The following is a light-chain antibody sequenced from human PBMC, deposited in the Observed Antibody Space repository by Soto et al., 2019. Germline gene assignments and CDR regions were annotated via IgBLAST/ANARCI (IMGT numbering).Light chain of an antibody. CDR1: QTVSSY. J-gene: IGKJ5*01. CDR2: GAS. Sequence: ENVLTQSPGTLSLSPGERATLSCRASQTVSSYLTWYQQRPGQAPRLLIYGASKRATGIPDRFSGSGSGTDFTLNNSRLEPEDCALYHCQQYGTSPITFRQGTRLEIK. CDR3: QQYGTSPIT. V-gene: IGKV3-20*01.